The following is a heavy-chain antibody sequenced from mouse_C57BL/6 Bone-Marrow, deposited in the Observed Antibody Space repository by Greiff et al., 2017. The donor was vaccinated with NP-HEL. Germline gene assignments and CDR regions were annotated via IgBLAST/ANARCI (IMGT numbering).Heavy chain of an antibody. D-gene: IGHD1-1*01. CDR2: IWTGGGT. CDR3: ATLYDGSSFLFDY. Sequence: VHLVESGPGLVAPSQSLSITCTVSGFSLTSYAISWVRQPPGKGLEWLGVIWTGGGTNYNSALKSRLSISKDNSKSQVFLKMNSLQTDDTARYYCATLYDGSSFLFDYWGQGTTLTVSS. CDR1: GFSLTSYA. J-gene: IGHJ2*01. V-gene: IGHV2-9-1*01.